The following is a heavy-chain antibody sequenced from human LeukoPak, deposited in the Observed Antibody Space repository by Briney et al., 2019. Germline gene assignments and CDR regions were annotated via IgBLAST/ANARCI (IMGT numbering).Heavy chain of an antibody. CDR2: FDPEDGET. CDR3: AAGGVYSLLDH. D-gene: IGHD5/OR15-5a*01. J-gene: IGHJ4*02. CDR1: GDTLSELS. V-gene: IGHV1-24*01. Sequence: ASVKVSCKVSGDTLSELSMHWVRQAPGKGLEWMGGFDPEDGETIYAQKFQGRFTMTEDTSTDTAYMELGSLRSDDTAVYYCAAGGVYSLLDHWGQGTQVTVSS.